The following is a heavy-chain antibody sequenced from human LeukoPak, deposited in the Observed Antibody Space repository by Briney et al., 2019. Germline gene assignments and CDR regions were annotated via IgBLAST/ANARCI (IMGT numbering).Heavy chain of an antibody. Sequence: GGSLRLSCAASGFTFSSYSMNWVRQAPGKGLEWVTYISSSRSTIYYADSVKGRFTISRDNVKDSLYLQMNSLRAEDTAVYYCARGGVLSSSSLYYYYYGMDVWGQGTTVTVSS. CDR2: ISSSRSTI. D-gene: IGHD6-6*01. V-gene: IGHV3-48*01. CDR3: ARGGVLSSSSLYYYYYGMDV. CDR1: GFTFSSYS. J-gene: IGHJ6*02.